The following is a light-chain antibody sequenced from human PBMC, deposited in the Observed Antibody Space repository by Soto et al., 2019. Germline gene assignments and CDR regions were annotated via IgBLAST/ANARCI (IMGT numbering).Light chain of an antibody. CDR2: KAS. CDR1: QSISSW. CDR3: QQYNSYSVT. Sequence: DIQMPQYPSTLSASVGDRVTITCLASQSISSWLAWYQQKPGKAPKLLIYKASSLESGVPSRFSGSGSGTEFTLTISSLQPDDFATYYCQQYNSYSVTFGQGTRLEIK. J-gene: IGKJ5*01. V-gene: IGKV1-5*03.